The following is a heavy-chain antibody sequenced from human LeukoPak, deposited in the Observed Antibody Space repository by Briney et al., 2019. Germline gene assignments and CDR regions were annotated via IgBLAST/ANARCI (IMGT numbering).Heavy chain of an antibody. V-gene: IGHV4-59*01. CDR3: AREGQQWLEGHDAFDI. CDR1: GGSISSYY. D-gene: IGHD6-19*01. J-gene: IGHJ3*02. CDR2: TYYSGST. Sequence: KSSETLSLTCTVSGGSISSYYWSWIRQPPGKGLEWIGYTYYSGSTNYNPSLKSRVTISVDTSKNQFSLKLSSVTAADTAVYYCAREGQQWLEGHDAFDIWGQGTMVTVSS.